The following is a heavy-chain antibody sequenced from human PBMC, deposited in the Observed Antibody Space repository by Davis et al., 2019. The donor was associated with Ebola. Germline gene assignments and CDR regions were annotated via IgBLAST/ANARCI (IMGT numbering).Heavy chain of an antibody. Sequence: PGGSLRLSCAASGFTFSNYWMSWVRQAPGKRLEWVANIKQDGSEKYYVDSVKGRFTISRDNAKNSLYLQMNSLRAEDTAVYYCARKSTFFDYWGQGTRVTVSS. CDR1: GFTFSNYW. J-gene: IGHJ4*02. V-gene: IGHV3-7*03. CDR3: ARKSTFFDY. D-gene: IGHD3-16*01. CDR2: IKQDGSEK.